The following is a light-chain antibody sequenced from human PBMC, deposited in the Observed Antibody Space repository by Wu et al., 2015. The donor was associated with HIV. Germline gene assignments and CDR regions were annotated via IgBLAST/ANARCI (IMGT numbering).Light chain of an antibody. V-gene: IGKV3D-15*01. CDR2: HAS. Sequence: TQSPGTLSLSPGERATLSCRASKSISNNYLAWYQQKSGQAPRLLVYHASSRATGVPDRFSGSGSGTEFTLTISSMQSEDFAVYYCQQYNNWPPWTFGQGTKVKYK. CDR3: QQYNNWPPWT. CDR1: KSISNN. J-gene: IGKJ1*01.